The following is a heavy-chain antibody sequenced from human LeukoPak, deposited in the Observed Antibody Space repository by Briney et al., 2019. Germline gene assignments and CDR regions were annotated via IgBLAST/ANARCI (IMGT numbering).Heavy chain of an antibody. V-gene: IGHV3-21*01. CDR3: ARDEVGGPFNY. Sequence: GGSLRLSCAASGFTFSSYSMNWVRQAPGKGLEWVSSISSSSSYIYYADSVKGRFTISRDNAKNSLYLQMNGLRDEDTAVYYCARDEVGGPFNYWGQGTLVTVSS. CDR2: ISSSSSYI. D-gene: IGHD3-16*01. J-gene: IGHJ4*02. CDR1: GFTFSSYS.